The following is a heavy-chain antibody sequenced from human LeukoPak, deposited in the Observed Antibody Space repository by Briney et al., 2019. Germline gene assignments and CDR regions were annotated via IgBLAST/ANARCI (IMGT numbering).Heavy chain of an antibody. V-gene: IGHV3-23*01. CDR3: AKGKGYCSGGTCYSKDYYYGMDV. J-gene: IGHJ6*02. CDR1: GFIFSNYA. Sequence: GGSLRLSCAASGFIFSNYAMNWVRQAPGKGLEWVSAISGSGGSTYYADSVKGRFTIARDNSKNTLDLQMNSLRAEDTAVYYCAKGKGYCSGGTCYSKDYYYGMDVWSQGTTVTVSS. CDR2: ISGSGGST. D-gene: IGHD2-15*01.